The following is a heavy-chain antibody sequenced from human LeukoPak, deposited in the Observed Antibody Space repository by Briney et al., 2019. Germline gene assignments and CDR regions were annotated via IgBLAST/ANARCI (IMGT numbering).Heavy chain of an antibody. V-gene: IGHV4-34*01. Sequence: EPSETLSLTCAVYGGSFSGYYWSWIRDPPGKGLEWIGEINHSGSTNYNPPHKSRVTISVDTSKNQFSLKLSSVTAADTAVYYCARGHKEDYYYYMDVWGKGTTVTVSS. CDR2: INHSGST. CDR3: ARGHKEDYYYYMDV. CDR1: GGSFSGYY. J-gene: IGHJ6*03.